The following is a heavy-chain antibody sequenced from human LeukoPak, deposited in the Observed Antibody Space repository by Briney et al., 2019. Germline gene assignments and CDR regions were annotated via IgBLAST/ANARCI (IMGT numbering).Heavy chain of an antibody. CDR1: GGSISYTNYY. CDR3: ARQSIAARTFDY. V-gene: IGHV4-39*01. CDR2: IFYTGT. D-gene: IGHD6-6*01. J-gene: IGHJ4*02. Sequence: PSETLSLTCTVSGGSISYTNYYWGWIRQPPGKGLEWIGTIFYTGTYYNPSLKSRATISVDTSKDQFSLTLSSVTAADTAVYYCARQSIAARTFDYWGQGTLVTVSS.